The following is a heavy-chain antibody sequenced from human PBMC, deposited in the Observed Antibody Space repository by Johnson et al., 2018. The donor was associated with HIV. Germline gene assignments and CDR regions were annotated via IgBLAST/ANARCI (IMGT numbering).Heavy chain of an antibody. V-gene: IGHV3-13*01. Sequence: VESGGGLVQPGGSLRLSCAASGFTFSSYDMHWVRQTTGKGLESVSGIGTAGDTYYPGSVKGRFTISRENAKNPLYLQMNSLRAGDTAGYYCAKGPYGSGWHEMSHYTFDIWGRGTMVTVSS. CDR2: IGTAGDT. CDR1: GFTFSSYD. CDR3: AKGPYGSGWHEMSHYTFDI. D-gene: IGHD6-19*01. J-gene: IGHJ3*02.